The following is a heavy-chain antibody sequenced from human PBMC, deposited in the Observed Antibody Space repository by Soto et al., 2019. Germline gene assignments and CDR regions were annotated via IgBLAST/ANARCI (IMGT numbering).Heavy chain of an antibody. D-gene: IGHD1-20*01. V-gene: IGHV5-51*01. Sequence: PGEALKISWKGSGYSFTTYWIGWVRQMPGKGLELVGVIYGGDSATRYSPSFQGHVTISADHFISTAYLQWNSLRASDSATYYCVRATNNYNWSPEAFHXWGQGTMVTVS. CDR2: IYGGDSAT. CDR3: VRATNNYNWSPEAFHX. CDR1: GYSFTTYW. J-gene: IGHJ3*01.